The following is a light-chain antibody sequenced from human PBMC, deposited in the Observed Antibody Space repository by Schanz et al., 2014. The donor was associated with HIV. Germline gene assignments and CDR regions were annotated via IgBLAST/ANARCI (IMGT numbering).Light chain of an antibody. CDR1: QSVRNNY. V-gene: IGKV3-11*01. Sequence: EIVLTQSPGTLSLSPRIRATLSCRASQSVRNNYLAWYQQKPGQAPRLLIYGASTRATGIPARFSGSGSGTDFTLTISSLESEDFAVYYCQQRSNWPPYTFGQGTKLEIK. CDR2: GAS. J-gene: IGKJ2*01. CDR3: QQRSNWPPYT.